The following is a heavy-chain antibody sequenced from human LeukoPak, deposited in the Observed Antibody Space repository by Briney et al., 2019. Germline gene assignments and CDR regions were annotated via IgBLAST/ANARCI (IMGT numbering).Heavy chain of an antibody. Sequence: GESLSLSCPPSGFSSIGTWMPWARQLPGKGLVWVSRINPTGSTTSYADSVKGRFTVSRDNAKNTLYLQVNNLRAEDTAVYYCARGPNSNWSGLDFWGQGTLLTVSS. CDR3: ARGPNSNWSGLDF. CDR1: GFSSIGTW. V-gene: IGHV3-74*01. CDR2: INPTGSTT. D-gene: IGHD6-6*01. J-gene: IGHJ4*02.